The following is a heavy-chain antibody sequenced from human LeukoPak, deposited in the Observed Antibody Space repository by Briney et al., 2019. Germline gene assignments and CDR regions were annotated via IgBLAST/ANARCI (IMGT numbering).Heavy chain of an antibody. CDR3: ARHPSPLEAPVDY. J-gene: IGHJ4*02. Sequence: KPSETLSLTCTVSGVSISSSSYYWGWIRQPPGKGLEWIGSIYYSGSTYYNPSLKSRVTISVDTSKNQFSLKLSSVTAADTAVYYCARHPSPLEAPVDYWGQGTLVTVSS. CDR1: GVSISSSSYY. D-gene: IGHD1-1*01. V-gene: IGHV4-39*01. CDR2: IYYSGST.